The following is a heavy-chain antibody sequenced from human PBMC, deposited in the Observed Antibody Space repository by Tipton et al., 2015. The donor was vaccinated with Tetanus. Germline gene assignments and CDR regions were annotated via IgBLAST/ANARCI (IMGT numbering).Heavy chain of an antibody. J-gene: IGHJ6*02. V-gene: IGHV4-34*01. CDR3: ARDRGVTSPFGSYYYGMDV. Sequence: TLSLTCTVSGGSISSYYWSWIRQPPGKGLEWIGEINHSGSTNYNPSLKSRVTISVDRSKNQFSLKLSSVTAADTAVYYCARDRGVTSPFGSYYYGMDVWGQGTTVTVS. CDR1: GGSISSYY. D-gene: IGHD2-21*02. CDR2: INHSGST.